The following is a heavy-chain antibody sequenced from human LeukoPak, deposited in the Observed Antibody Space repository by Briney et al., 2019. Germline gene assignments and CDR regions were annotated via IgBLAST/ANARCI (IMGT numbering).Heavy chain of an antibody. CDR2: ISAYNGHT. CDR1: GYSFTSYG. D-gene: IGHD4-11*01. J-gene: IGHJ4*02. Sequence: GASVRVSCKASGYSFTSYGISWVRQAPGQGLKWMGWISAYNGHTNYAQNLQDRVTMNTDTSTSTAYMELRSLRSDDTAVYYCARSNRQFDYWGQGTLVTVSS. V-gene: IGHV1-18*01. CDR3: ARSNRQFDY.